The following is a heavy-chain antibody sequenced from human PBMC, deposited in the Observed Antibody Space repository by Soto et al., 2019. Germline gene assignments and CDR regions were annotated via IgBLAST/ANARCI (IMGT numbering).Heavy chain of an antibody. D-gene: IGHD6-6*01. CDR1: GGSISSHY. Sequence: SETLSLTCIVSGGSISSHYWSWIRQPPGSGLEWIGYVHYSGSTQYSPSLKSRVTMSVDTSKNQFSLNLSSVTAADTAFYFCARRDYTTSSLGPFDYWGQGILVNV. CDR3: ARRDYTTSSLGPFDY. V-gene: IGHV4-59*11. CDR2: VHYSGST. J-gene: IGHJ4*02.